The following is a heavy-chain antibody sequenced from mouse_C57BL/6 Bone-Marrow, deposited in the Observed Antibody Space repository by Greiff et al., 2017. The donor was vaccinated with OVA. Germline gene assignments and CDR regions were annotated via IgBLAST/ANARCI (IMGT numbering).Heavy chain of an antibody. CDR1: RFTFSDYG. D-gene: IGHD2-5*01. V-gene: IGHV5-17*01. CDR2: ISSGSSTI. CDR3: ARNPSYYSNWFAY. J-gene: IGHJ3*01. Sequence: EVKLVESGGGLVKPGGSLKLSCAASRFTFSDYGMHWVRQAPEKGLEWVAYISSGSSTIYYADTVRGRFTISRDNAKNTLFLQMTSLRSEDTAMYYCARNPSYYSNWFAYWGQGTLVTVSA.